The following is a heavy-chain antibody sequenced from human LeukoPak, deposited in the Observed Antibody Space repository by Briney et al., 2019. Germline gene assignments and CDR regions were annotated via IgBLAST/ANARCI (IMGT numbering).Heavy chain of an antibody. D-gene: IGHD1-26*01. CDR3: ARQRGSYSIDY. J-gene: IGHJ4*02. V-gene: IGHV4-59*08. CDR1: GGSISSYY. CDR2: IYYSGST. Sequence: SETLSLTCTVSGGSISSYYWSWIRQPPGKGLEWIGYIYYSGSTNYNPSLKSRVTISVDTSKNQFSLKLSSVTAADTAVYYCARQRGSYSIDYWGQGTLVTLSS.